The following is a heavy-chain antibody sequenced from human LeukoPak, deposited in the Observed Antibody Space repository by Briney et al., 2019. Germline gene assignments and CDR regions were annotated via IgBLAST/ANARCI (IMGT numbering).Heavy chain of an antibody. J-gene: IGHJ3*02. CDR2: ISAYNGNT. CDR3: ARDRHVVGAPPHAFGI. Sequence: ASVKVSCKASGYTFTSYGISWVRQAPGQGFEWMGWISAYNGNTNYAQKLQGRVTMTTDTSTSTAYMELRSLRSDDTAVYYCARDRHVVGAPPHAFGIWGQGTMVTVSS. CDR1: GYTFTSYG. D-gene: IGHD1-26*01. V-gene: IGHV1-18*01.